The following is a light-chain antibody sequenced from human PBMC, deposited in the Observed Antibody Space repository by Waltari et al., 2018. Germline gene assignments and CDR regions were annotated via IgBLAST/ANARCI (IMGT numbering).Light chain of an antibody. CDR3: QHYLRLPVT. CDR2: AAS. V-gene: IGKV3-20*01. CDR1: QSISRT. Sequence: EIALTQSPGPLSLSPRARATLSCRASQSISRTLVWYQKKPGQAPRLLIYAASTRATGIPDRFSGSGSGTDFSLTISRLEPEDFAVYYCQHYLRLPVTFGQGTKVEIK. J-gene: IGKJ1*01.